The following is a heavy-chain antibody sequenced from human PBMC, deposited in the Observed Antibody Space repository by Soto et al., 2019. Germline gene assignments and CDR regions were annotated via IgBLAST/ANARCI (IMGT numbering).Heavy chain of an antibody. Sequence: QVQLVQSGAEVKKPGSSVKVSCKASGGTFSSYAISWVRQAPGQGLEWMGGIIPIFETANYGQKFQGRVTITADDPTNTAYMALSTLRSEDTAVYYCARESSYYNSSGEVGYWGQGTLVTVSS. V-gene: IGHV1-69*01. D-gene: IGHD3-22*01. CDR1: GGTFSSYA. J-gene: IGHJ4*02. CDR2: IIPIFETA. CDR3: ARESSYYNSSGEVGY.